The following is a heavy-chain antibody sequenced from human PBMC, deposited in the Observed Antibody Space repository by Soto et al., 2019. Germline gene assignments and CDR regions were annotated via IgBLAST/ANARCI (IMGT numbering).Heavy chain of an antibody. V-gene: IGHV1-69*13. CDR1: GGTFSSYA. Sequence: GASVKVSCKASGGTFSSYAISWVRQAPGQGLEWMGGIIPIFGTANYAQKFQGRVTITADESTSTAYMELSSLRSEDTAVYYCARDFSGYDYDYYYGMDVWGQGTTVTVSS. CDR3: ARDFSGYDYDYYYGMDV. J-gene: IGHJ6*02. D-gene: IGHD5-12*01. CDR2: IIPIFGTA.